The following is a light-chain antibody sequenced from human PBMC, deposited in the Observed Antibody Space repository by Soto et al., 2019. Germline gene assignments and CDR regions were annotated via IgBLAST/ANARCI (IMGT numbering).Light chain of an antibody. CDR1: GSNIGSNY. V-gene: IGLV1-47*01. J-gene: IGLJ3*02. CDR2: RNT. CDR3: AAWDVSLGGL. Sequence: QSVLTQPPSASGTPGQRVTISCSGSGSNIGSNYVYWFQQLPGTSPKLLIYRNTQRPTGVPDLFYGSKCGTSAALAISGLQSEDEAEYYFAAWDVSLGGLFCGGTNVTVL.